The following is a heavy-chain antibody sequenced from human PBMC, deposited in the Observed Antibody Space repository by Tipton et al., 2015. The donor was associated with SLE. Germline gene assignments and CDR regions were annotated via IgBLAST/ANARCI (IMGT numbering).Heavy chain of an antibody. V-gene: IGHV4-38-2*01. CDR1: NFDVSASYY. D-gene: IGHD2-15*01. J-gene: IGHJ4*02. CDR2: VYRDGRT. CDR3: ARQSFGGSWEFDY. Sequence: TLSLTCSVSNFDVSASYYWGWVRQTPENGLAWLGSVYRDGRTFYNPSLNSRLTISIDTSKNQFSLRLESSTAADTAVYFCARQSFGGSWEFDYWGQGALVTVSS.